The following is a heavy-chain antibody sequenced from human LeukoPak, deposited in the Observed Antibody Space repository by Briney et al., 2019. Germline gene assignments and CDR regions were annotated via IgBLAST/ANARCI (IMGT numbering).Heavy chain of an antibody. CDR3: AINGIAARWVLSYY. CDR2: INPNSGGT. Sequence: GASVKLSCTASGYTFTGYYMHWVRQAPGQGLEWMGWINPNSGGTNYAQKFQGRVTMTRDTSISTAYMELSRLRSDDTAVYYCAINGIAARWVLSYYWGQGTLVTVSS. V-gene: IGHV1-2*02. J-gene: IGHJ4*02. D-gene: IGHD6-6*01. CDR1: GYTFTGYY.